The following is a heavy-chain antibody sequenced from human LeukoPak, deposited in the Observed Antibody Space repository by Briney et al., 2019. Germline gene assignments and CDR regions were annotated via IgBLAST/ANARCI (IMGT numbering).Heavy chain of an antibody. Sequence: GRSLRLSCAAPGFTFSSYAVSWVRQAPGKGLEWVSAISGSGGGTYYADSVKGRFTISRDNSKNTLYLQMNSLSTEDTAVYYCAKTTTGYSSGRYPGWPVDYWGQGTLVTVSS. V-gene: IGHV3-23*01. J-gene: IGHJ4*02. CDR2: ISGSGGGT. D-gene: IGHD6-19*01. CDR3: AKTTTGYSSGRYPGWPVDY. CDR1: GFTFSSYA.